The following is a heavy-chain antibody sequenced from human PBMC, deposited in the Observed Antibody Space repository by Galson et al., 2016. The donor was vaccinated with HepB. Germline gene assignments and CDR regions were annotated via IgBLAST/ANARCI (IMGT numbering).Heavy chain of an antibody. CDR2: LYYTGTT. Sequence: YYWSWIRQRPGKGLEWIGYLYYTGTTYYNPSLKSRLNISFDTSRTHFSLNLTSVTAADTAIYYCARDKRRGVAAGTGFDPWGQGTLVTVSS. CDR3: ARDKRRGVAAGTGFDP. CDR1: YY. J-gene: IGHJ5*02. D-gene: IGHD6-13*01. V-gene: IGHV4-31*02.